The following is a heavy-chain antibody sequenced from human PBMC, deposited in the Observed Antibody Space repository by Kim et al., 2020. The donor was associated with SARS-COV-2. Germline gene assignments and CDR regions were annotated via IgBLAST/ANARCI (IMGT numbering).Heavy chain of an antibody. CDR1: GFTFSSYW. CDR2: INSDGSST. V-gene: IGHV3-74*01. CDR3: ARADYVWGSYRYTAADY. D-gene: IGHD3-16*02. J-gene: IGHJ4*02. Sequence: GGSLRLSCAASGFTFSSYWMHWVRQAPGKGLVWVSRINSDGSSTSYADSVKGRFTISRDNAKNTLYLQMNSLRAEDTAVYYCARADYVWGSYRYTAADYWGQGTLVTVSS.